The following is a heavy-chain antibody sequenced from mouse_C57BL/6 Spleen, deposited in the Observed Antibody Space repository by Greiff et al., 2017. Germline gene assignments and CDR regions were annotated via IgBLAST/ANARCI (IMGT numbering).Heavy chain of an antibody. Sequence: VQLQQPGAELVMPGASVKLSCKASGYTFTSYWMHWVKQRPGQGLEWIGEIDPSDSYTNYNQKFKGKSTLTVDKSSSTAYMQLSSLTSEDSAVYYCARWDYGSSYLFWGQGTTLTVSS. CDR3: ARWDYGSSYLF. CDR1: GYTFTSYW. D-gene: IGHD1-1*01. V-gene: IGHV1-69*01. J-gene: IGHJ2*01. CDR2: IDPSDSYT.